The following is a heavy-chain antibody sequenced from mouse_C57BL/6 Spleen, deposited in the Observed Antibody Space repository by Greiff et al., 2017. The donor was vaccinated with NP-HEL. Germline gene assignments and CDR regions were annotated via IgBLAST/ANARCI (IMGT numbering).Heavy chain of an antibody. CDR1: GFNIKDDY. Sequence: EVKLQQSGAELVRPGASVKLSCTASGFNIKDDYMHWVKQRPEQGLEWIGWIDPENGDTEYASKFQGKATITADTSSNTAYLQLSSLTSEDTAVYYCTTGGYYRYYYAMDYWGQGTSVTVSS. J-gene: IGHJ4*01. CDR2: IDPENGDT. D-gene: IGHD2-3*01. CDR3: TTGGYYRYYYAMDY. V-gene: IGHV14-4*01.